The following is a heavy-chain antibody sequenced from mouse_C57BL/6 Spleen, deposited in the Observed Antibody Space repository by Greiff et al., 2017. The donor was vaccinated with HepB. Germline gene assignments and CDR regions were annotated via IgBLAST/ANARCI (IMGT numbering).Heavy chain of an antibody. J-gene: IGHJ1*03. CDR2: ISDGGSYT. V-gene: IGHV5-4*01. Sequence: EVQRVESGGGLVKPGGSLKLSCAASGFTFSSYAMSWVRQTPEKRLEWVATISDGGSYTYYPDNVKGRFTISRDNAKNNLYLQMSHLKSEDTAMYYCARDRVLRAWYFDVWGTGTTVTVSS. CDR1: GFTFSSYA. CDR3: ARDRVLRAWYFDV. D-gene: IGHD1-1*01.